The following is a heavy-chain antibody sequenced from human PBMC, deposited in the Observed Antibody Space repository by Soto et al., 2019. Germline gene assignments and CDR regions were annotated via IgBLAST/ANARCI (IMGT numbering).Heavy chain of an antibody. V-gene: IGHV1-69*02. J-gene: IGHJ4*02. CDR1: GGTFSSYT. CDR3: ASSLGAGNNWSIDY. CDR2: IIPILGIA. Sequence: GASVKVSFKASGGTFSSYTISWVRQAPGQGLEWMGRIIPILGIANYAQKFQGRVTITADKSTSTAYMELSSLRSEDTAVYYCASSLGAGNNWSIDYWGQGTLVTVSS. D-gene: IGHD1-20*01.